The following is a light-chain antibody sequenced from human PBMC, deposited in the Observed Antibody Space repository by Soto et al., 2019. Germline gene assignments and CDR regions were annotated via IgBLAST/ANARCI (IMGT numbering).Light chain of an antibody. J-gene: IGKJ5*01. V-gene: IGKV1-5*03. CDR2: KAS. Sequence: DIQMTQSPSTLSASVGERVNITCRASQSISAWLAWYQQKPGKAPKLLIYKASNVESGVPSRFSGSGSGTEFTLTISSLQPDDFATYYCQQYHSYPLTFGQGTRLEIK. CDR3: QQYHSYPLT. CDR1: QSISAW.